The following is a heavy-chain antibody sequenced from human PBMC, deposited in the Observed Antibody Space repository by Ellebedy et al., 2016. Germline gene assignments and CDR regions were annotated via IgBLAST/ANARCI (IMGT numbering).Heavy chain of an antibody. CDR3: ATLSLDYGGNPDPKYYYYYMDV. V-gene: IGHV1-18*01. Sequence: ASVKVSCXASGYTFTSYGISWVRQAPGQGLEWMGWISAYNGNTNYAQKLQGRVTMTTDTSTSTAYMELRSLRSDDTAVYYCATLSLDYGGNPDPKYYYYYMDVWGKGTTVTVSS. J-gene: IGHJ6*03. CDR1: GYTFTSYG. D-gene: IGHD4-23*01. CDR2: ISAYNGNT.